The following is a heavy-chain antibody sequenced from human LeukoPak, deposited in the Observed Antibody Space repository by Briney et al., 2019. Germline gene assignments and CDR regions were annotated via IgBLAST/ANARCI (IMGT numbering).Heavy chain of an antibody. CDR2: IISSYYI. CDR3: ARVGASDAFDI. V-gene: IGHV3-21*01. Sequence: GGSLRLSCAASGFTFSSYSMNWVRQAPGRGLEWVSYIISSYYIYYADSGKGPFTFSRDNAKNSLYLPMNSLKAEDTAVYYCARVGASDAFDIWGQGTMVTVSS. D-gene: IGHD3-3*01. CDR1: GFTFSSYS. J-gene: IGHJ3*02.